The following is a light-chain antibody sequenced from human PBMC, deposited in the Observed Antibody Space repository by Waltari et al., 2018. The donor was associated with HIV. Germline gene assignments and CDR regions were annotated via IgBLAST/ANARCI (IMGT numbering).Light chain of an antibody. CDR2: KAS. V-gene: IGKV1-5*03. CDR1: QNVDSW. J-gene: IGKJ2*01. Sequence: IQMTQSPSILSASVGDRIHITCRASQNVDSWLAWYQQRPGKAPKLLIYKASTLKYGVPARFSGSGSGTNFTLTINSLHPDDFATYYCQQYNSDFYTFGLGTRLDLK. CDR3: QQYNSDFYT.